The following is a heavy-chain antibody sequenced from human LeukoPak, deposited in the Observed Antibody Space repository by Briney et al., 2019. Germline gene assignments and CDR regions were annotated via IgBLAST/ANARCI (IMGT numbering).Heavy chain of an antibody. V-gene: IGHV1-46*01. CDR1: GYTFTSYY. CDR3: AGCDFWSGYYTYYYYYGMDV. D-gene: IGHD3-3*01. CDR2: INPSGGST. Sequence: ASVKVSCKASGYTFTSYYMHWVRQAPGQGLEWMGIINPSGGSTSYAQKFQGRVTMTRDTSTSTVYMELSSLRSEDTAVYYCAGCDFWSGYYTYYYYYGMDVWGQGTTVTVSS. J-gene: IGHJ6*02.